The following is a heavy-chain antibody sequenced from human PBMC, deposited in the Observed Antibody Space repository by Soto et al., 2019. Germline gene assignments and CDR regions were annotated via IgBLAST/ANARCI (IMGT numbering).Heavy chain of an antibody. J-gene: IGHJ6*02. CDR1: GFTFTSSA. Sequence: GPSVKVSCKAPGFTFTSSAVQWVRQARGQRLEWIGWIVVGSGNTNYAQKFQERVTITRDMSTSTAYMELSSLRSEDTAVYYCAADPRGSSWYYYGMDVWGQGTTVTVSS. D-gene: IGHD6-13*01. CDR3: AADPRGSSWYYYGMDV. V-gene: IGHV1-58*01. CDR2: IVVGSGNT.